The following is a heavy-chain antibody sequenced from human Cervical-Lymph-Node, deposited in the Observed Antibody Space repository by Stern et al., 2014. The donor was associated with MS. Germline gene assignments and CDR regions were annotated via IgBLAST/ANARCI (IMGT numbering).Heavy chain of an antibody. CDR2: IDWEDDK. V-gene: IGHV2-70*01. CDR1: GFSLSTSGMC. J-gene: IGHJ4*02. CDR3: ARIRTDDSSGYLFDY. D-gene: IGHD3-22*01. Sequence: QVTLRESGPALVKPTQTLTLTCTFSGFSLSTSGMCVSWIRQPPGKALEWLALIDWEDDKYYSTSLKTRLTISKDTSKNQVVLTMTNMDPVDTATYYCARIRTDDSSGYLFDYWGQGTLVTVSS.